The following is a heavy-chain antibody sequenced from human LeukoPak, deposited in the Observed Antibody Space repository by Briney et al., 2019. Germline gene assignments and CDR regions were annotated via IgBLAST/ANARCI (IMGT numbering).Heavy chain of an antibody. D-gene: IGHD3-10*01. CDR1: GFTFSPYA. J-gene: IGHJ4*02. CDR3: ARGGVDHYGSGTYYLMYYFGH. V-gene: IGHV3-23*01. Sequence: KTGGSLRLSCAASGFTFSPYAMTWVRQAPGKGLEWVSGISGSGGATYYADSVKGRFTVSRDDPHNTLYLQMNSVRADDTAVYFCARGGVDHYGSGTYYLMYYFGHWGQGALVTVSS. CDR2: ISGSGGAT.